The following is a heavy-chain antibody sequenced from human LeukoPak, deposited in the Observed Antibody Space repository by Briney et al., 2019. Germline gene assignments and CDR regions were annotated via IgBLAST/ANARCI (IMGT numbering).Heavy chain of an antibody. CDR3: ARVEVLDWFDP. Sequence: SETLSLTCTVSGYSISSGYYWGWIRQPPGKGLEWIGSIYHSGSTYYNPSLKSRVTISVDTSKNQFSLELSPVTAADTAVYYCARVEVLDWFDPWGQGTLVTVSS. J-gene: IGHJ5*02. V-gene: IGHV4-38-2*02. CDR2: IYHSGST. D-gene: IGHD2-8*02. CDR1: GYSISSGYY.